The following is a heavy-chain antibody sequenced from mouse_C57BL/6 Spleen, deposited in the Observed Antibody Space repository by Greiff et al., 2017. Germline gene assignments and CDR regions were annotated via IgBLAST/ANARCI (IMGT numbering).Heavy chain of an antibody. CDR3: ARWGYGSSYDY. J-gene: IGHJ2*01. CDR1: GYSFTSYY. D-gene: IGHD1-1*01. Sequence: QVQLQQSGPELVKPGASVKISCKAPGYSFTSYYIHWVKQRPGQGLEWIGWIYPGSGNTKYNEKFKGKATLTADTSSSTAYMQLSSLTSEDSAVYYCARWGYGSSYDYWGQGTTLTVSS. CDR2: IYPGSGNT. V-gene: IGHV1-66*01.